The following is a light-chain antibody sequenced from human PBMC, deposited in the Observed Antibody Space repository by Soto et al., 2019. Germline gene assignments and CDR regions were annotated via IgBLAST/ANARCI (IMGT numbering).Light chain of an antibody. V-gene: IGKV1-5*03. Sequence: DIQMSQSPSTLSASVVDTVTISCRASRSLTRWVAWYQHKPGKAPELLIYETSILQSGVTSRFSAGGYGTDFTLTISGLQPDDIATYYCQPYSNFWTFDHGTRVELK. CDR3: QPYSNFWT. CDR2: ETS. CDR1: RSLTRW. J-gene: IGKJ1*01.